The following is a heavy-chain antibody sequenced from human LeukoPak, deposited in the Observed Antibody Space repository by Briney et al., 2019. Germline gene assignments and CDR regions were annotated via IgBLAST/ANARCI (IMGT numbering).Heavy chain of an antibody. J-gene: IGHJ6*03. D-gene: IGHD6-19*01. CDR3: ARQRGYSSGWSYYYYMDV. V-gene: IGHV4-39*01. CDR1: GGSISSSSYY. CDR2: IYYSGST. Sequence: SETLSLTCTVSGGSISSSSYYWGWIRQPPGKGLEWIGNIYYSGSTYYNPSLKSRVTISLDTSKNQFSLKLSSVTAADTAVYYCARQRGYSSGWSYYYYMDVWGKGTTVTISS.